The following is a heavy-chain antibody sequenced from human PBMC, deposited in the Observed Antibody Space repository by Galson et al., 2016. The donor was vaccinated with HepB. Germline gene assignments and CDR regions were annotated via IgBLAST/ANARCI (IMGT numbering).Heavy chain of an antibody. CDR2: ISAYSGNT. D-gene: IGHD7-27*01. Sequence: SVKVSCKASGYTFPSYGITWFRQAPGQGLEGMGGISAYSGNTKFAQKFHGRVTMTTDTLTSTAYMELRSLRSDDTALYYCVRRVAGDPPPNFDCWGQGTQVTVSS. J-gene: IGHJ4*02. V-gene: IGHV1-18*01. CDR1: GYTFPSYG. CDR3: VRRVAGDPPPNFDC.